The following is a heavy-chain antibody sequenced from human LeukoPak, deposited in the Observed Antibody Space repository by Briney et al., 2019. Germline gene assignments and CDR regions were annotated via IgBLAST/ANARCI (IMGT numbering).Heavy chain of an antibody. Sequence: ASVNVSCKASGYTFTGYYMHWVRQAPGQGLEWMGRINPNSGGTNYAQKFQGRVTRTRDTSISTAYMELSSLRSDDTAVYYCARVVMGATSIDYWGQGTLVTVSS. CDR2: INPNSGGT. V-gene: IGHV1-2*06. CDR3: ARVVMGATSIDY. CDR1: GYTFTGYY. J-gene: IGHJ4*02. D-gene: IGHD1-26*01.